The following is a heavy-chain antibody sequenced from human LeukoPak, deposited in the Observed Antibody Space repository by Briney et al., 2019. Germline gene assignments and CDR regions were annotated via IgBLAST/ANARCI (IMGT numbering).Heavy chain of an antibody. CDR1: GGSFSGYY. J-gene: IGHJ4*02. CDR2: INCGGST. Sequence: SETLSLTCAVYGGSFSGYYWSWIRQPPGKGLEWIGEINCGGSTNYNPSLKNRVTMSVDTSKNQFSLRLSSVTAADTAVYYCARGYGSGSYYGYWGQGTLVTVSS. D-gene: IGHD3-10*01. V-gene: IGHV4-34*01. CDR3: ARGYGSGSYYGY.